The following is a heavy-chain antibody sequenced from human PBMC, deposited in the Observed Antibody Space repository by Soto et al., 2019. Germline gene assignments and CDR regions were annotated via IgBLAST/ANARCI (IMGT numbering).Heavy chain of an antibody. CDR2: IMPVFHTT. CDR3: ATATISPVSATLYHYGMDV. Sequence: QVQLVQSGAEVKKPGSSVKVSCQASGGTFNNFAFTWVRQAPGQGLEWLGGIMPVFHTTNIAQTFQDRITVTADYFTTTVYMEMTSLRYDDTAVYYCATATISPVSATLYHYGMDVWGQGTTVTV. J-gene: IGHJ6*02. V-gene: IGHV1-69*01. D-gene: IGHD6-25*01. CDR1: GGTFNNFA.